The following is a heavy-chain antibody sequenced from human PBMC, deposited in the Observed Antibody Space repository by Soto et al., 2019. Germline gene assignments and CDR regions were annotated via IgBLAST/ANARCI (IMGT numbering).Heavy chain of an antibody. V-gene: IGHV3-11*04. CDR3: ARDGPYSYGTFDY. Sequence: GGSLRLSCAASGFTFSDYYMSWIRQAPGKGLEWVSYISTSGSTINYADSVKGRFTISRDNAKNSLYLQMNSLRAEDTAVYYCARDGPYSYGTFDYWGQGTLVTVSS. J-gene: IGHJ4*02. CDR1: GFTFSDYY. CDR2: ISTSGSTI. D-gene: IGHD5-18*01.